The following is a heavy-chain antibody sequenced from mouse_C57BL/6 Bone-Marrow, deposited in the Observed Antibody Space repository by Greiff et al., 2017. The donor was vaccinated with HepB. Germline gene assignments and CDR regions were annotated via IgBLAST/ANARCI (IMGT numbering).Heavy chain of an antibody. V-gene: IGHV7-1*01. CDR1: GFTFSDFY. Sequence: EVQGVESGGGLVQSGRSLRLSCATSGFTFSDFYMEWVRQAPGKGLEWIAASRNKANDYTTEYSASVKGRFIVSRDTSQSILYLQMNALRAEDTAIYDCARGAPISDYAMDYWGQGTSVTVSS. CDR2: SRNKANDYTT. CDR3: ARGAPISDYAMDY. J-gene: IGHJ4*01. D-gene: IGHD6-5*01.